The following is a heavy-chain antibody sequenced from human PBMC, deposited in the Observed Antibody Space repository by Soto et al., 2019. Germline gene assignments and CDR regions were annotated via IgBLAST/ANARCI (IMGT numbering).Heavy chain of an antibody. D-gene: IGHD3-16*01. CDR3: VRDAYTRDAFDI. CDR1: GFNFITFS. CDR2: ISASSSSI. Sequence: DVQLVESGGGLVKPGGSLRLSCAASGFNFITFSMNWVRQAPGKGLEWVSSISASSSSIYYAESVKGRFTVSRDNAKNSLYLQMNSLPAEDTALYYCVRDAYTRDAFDIWGQGTTVTVSS. J-gene: IGHJ3*02. V-gene: IGHV3-21*01.